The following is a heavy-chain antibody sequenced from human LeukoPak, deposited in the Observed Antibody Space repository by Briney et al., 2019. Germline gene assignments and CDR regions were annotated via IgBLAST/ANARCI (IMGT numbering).Heavy chain of an antibody. CDR1: GFTFNNAW. CDR2: IKSKGDGETT. V-gene: IGHV3-15*01. J-gene: IGHJ4*02. D-gene: IGHD2/OR15-2a*01. Sequence: SGESLRLSCAASGFTFNNAWMSWVRQAPGKGLEWVGRIKSKGDGETTEYAAPVHGRFTISRDDSKNTPYLQINSLETEDTAVYYCTTEGYSTTWHYFDYCGQRTLVTVSS. CDR3: TTEGYSTTWHYFDY.